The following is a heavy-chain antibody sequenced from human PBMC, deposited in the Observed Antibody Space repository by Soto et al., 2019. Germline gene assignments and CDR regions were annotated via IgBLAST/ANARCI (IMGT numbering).Heavy chain of an antibody. Sequence: QVQLVESGGGVVQPGRSLRLSCAASGFTFSSYGMHWVRQAPGKGLEWVAVISYDGSNKYYADSVKGRFTISRDNSKNTLYLQRNSLRAEDTAVYYCARGRLMGWIQRWSRSDYWGQGTLVTVSS. CDR3: ARGRLMGWIQRWSRSDY. V-gene: IGHV3-30*03. D-gene: IGHD5-18*01. CDR2: ISYDGSNK. J-gene: IGHJ4*02. CDR1: GFTFSSYG.